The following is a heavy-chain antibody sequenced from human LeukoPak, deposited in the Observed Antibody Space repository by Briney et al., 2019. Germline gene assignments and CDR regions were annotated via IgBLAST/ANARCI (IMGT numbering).Heavy chain of an antibody. CDR3: ARDRLYYDFWSGYYEVDAFDI. J-gene: IGHJ3*02. CDR1: GGSISSGDYY. CDR2: IYYSGST. D-gene: IGHD3-3*01. V-gene: IGHV4-30-4*01. Sequence: SQTLSLTCTVSGGSISSGDYYWSWIRQPPGKGLEWIGYIYYSGSTYYNPSLKSRVTISVDTSKNQSSLKLSSVTAADTAVYYCARDRLYYDFWSGYYEVDAFDIWGQGTMVTVSS.